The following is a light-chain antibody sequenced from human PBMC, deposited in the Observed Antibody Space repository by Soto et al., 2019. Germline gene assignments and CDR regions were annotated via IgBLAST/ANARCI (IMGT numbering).Light chain of an antibody. J-gene: IGKJ5*01. CDR1: QSVSSY. CDR2: DAS. CDR3: QQRSNWPPIT. V-gene: IGKV3-11*01. Sequence: EIVLTQSPVTLSLSPGERATLSCRASQSVSSYLAWYQQKPGQAPRLLIYDASNRATGIPARFSGGGSGTEFTLTIDNLEPEDFAIYYCQQRSNWPPITFGQGTRLEMK.